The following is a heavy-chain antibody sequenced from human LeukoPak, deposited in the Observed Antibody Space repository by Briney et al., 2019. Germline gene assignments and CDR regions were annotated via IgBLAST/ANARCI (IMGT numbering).Heavy chain of an antibody. V-gene: IGHV1-18*01. CDR1: GYTFTNYG. CDR3: ARDYGSGSYYASYYYGMDV. D-gene: IGHD3-10*01. J-gene: IGHJ6*02. Sequence: GASVKVSCKSSGYTFTNYGISWVRQAPGQGLEWMGWISAYNGNTNYAQKPQGRVTMTTDTSTSTAYMEVRSLRSDDTAVYYCARDYGSGSYYASYYYGMDVWGQGTTVTVSS. CDR2: ISAYNGNT.